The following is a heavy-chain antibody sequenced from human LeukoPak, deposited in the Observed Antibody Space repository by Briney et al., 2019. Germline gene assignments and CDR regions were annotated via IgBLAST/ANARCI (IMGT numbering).Heavy chain of an antibody. Sequence: GGSLRLSCAASKFAFNNAWMSWFRQAPGKGLEWVGHIKSKTDGGTTDYAAPVQGRFTISRDDSKDRLYLQMDSLKTEDTAVYYCTAVPHDSAVWGQGTLVTVSS. CDR1: KFAFNNAW. CDR3: TAVPHDSAV. J-gene: IGHJ4*02. D-gene: IGHD3-22*01. V-gene: IGHV3-15*01. CDR2: IKSKTDGGTT.